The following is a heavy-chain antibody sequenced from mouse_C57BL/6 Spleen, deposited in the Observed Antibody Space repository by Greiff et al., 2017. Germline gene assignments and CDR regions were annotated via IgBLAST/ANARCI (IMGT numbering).Heavy chain of an antibody. D-gene: IGHD1-1*01. CDR2: INPNNGGT. Sequence: EVQLQQSGPELVQPGASVKMSCKASGYTFTDYNMHWVKQSHGKSLEWIGYINPNNGGTSYNPKFKGQATLTVNKSSSTAYMELRSLTSEESAVYYGARDYGWGYYFDYWGQGTTLTVSS. CDR3: ARDYGWGYYFDY. V-gene: IGHV1-22*01. J-gene: IGHJ2*01. CDR1: GYTFTDYN.